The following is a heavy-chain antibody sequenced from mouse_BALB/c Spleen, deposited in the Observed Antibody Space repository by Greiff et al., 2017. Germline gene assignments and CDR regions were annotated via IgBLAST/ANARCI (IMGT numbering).Heavy chain of an antibody. J-gene: IGHJ2*01. CDR2: IDPYNGGT. CDR1: GYSFTGYN. CDR3: ARFHDYYGSSYSDY. D-gene: IGHD1-1*01. Sequence: EVQLQESGPELGKPGASVKISCKASGYSFTGYNMYWVKQSHRKSLEWIGYIDPYNGGTSYNQKSKGKATLTVDKSSSTAYMQLSSLTSDDSAVYFCARFHDYYGSSYSDYWGQGTTLTVSS. V-gene: IGHV1S135*01.